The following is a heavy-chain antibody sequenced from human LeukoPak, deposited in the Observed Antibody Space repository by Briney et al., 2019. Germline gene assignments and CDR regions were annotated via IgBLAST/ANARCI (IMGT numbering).Heavy chain of an antibody. CDR2: IYTSGST. CDR3: ARGGSSGWLKGYFDL. D-gene: IGHD6-19*01. CDR1: GGSISSGSYY. V-gene: IGHV4-61*02. Sequence: SETLSLTCTVSGGSISSGSYYWSWIRQPAGKGLEWIGRIYTSGSTNYNPSLKSRVTISVDTSKSQFSLKLSSVTAADTAVYYCARGGSSGWLKGYFDLWGRGTLVTVSS. J-gene: IGHJ2*01.